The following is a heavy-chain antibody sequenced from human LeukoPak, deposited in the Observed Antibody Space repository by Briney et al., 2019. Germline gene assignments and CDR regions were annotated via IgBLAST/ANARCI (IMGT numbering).Heavy chain of an antibody. Sequence: SETLSLTCTVSGGSISSGGYYWSWIRQPPGKGLEWIGSIDYSGSTYYNPSLKSRVTISVDTSKNQYSLKLSSVTAADTAVYHCARHIGSGYTDPFDYWGQGTLVTVSS. CDR2: IDYSGST. CDR1: GGSISSGGYY. D-gene: IGHD3-3*01. CDR3: ARHIGSGYTDPFDY. J-gene: IGHJ4*02. V-gene: IGHV4-39*01.